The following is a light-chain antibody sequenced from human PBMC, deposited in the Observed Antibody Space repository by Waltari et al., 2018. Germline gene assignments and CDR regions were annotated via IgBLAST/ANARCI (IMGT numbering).Light chain of an antibody. CDR3: AAWDDSLYVV. J-gene: IGLJ2*01. CDR1: SSNVGRNS. CDR2: RYD. Sequence: QSVLTQPPSASGTPGQTVTISCSGSSSNVGRNSVYWYQQLPGTAPKLHIYRYDQRPSGVPARFFGSKSGTSASLVITGLRPEDEADYYCAAWDDSLYVVFGGGTRLTV. V-gene: IGLV1-47*01.